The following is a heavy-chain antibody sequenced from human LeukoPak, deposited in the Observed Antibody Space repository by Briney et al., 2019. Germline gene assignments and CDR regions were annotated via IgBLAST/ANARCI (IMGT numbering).Heavy chain of an antibody. D-gene: IGHD1-20*01. CDR1: GGSISSGGYY. CDR2: IYHSGST. J-gene: IGHJ3*02. V-gene: IGHV4-61*08. CDR3: ARHISGSVAFDI. Sequence: SGTLSLTCTVSGGSISSGGYYWSWIRQPPGKGLEWLGYIYHSGSTKYNPSLESRVTISVDTSKNQFSLKVSSVTAADTAMYHCARHISGSVAFDIWGQGTMVTVSS.